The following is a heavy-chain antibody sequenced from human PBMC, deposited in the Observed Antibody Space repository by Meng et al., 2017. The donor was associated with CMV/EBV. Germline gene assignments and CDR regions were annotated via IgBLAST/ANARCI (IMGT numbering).Heavy chain of an antibody. V-gene: IGHV3-53*01. Sequence: GGSLRLSCAASGFTVNSNYMSWVRQAPGKGLEWVSVIYSGGSTYYADSVKGRFTISRDNSKNTLYLQMNSLRAEDTAVYYCASGTAMELGFDYWGQGTLVTVSS. D-gene: IGHD5-18*01. J-gene: IGHJ4*02. CDR2: IYSGGST. CDR3: ASGTAMELGFDY. CDR1: GFTVNSNY.